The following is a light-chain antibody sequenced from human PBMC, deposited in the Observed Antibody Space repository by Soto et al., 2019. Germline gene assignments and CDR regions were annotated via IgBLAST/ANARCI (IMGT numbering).Light chain of an antibody. V-gene: IGKV3-20*01. Sequence: ESVLTQSPATLSLSPGERSTLSCMAIQSVSSYLAWYQQKPGQAPRLLIYGASNRATDIPDRLSGRGSGTDFTLTISRLEPEDFAVYYCQQYGSSPPSSTFGQGTKVDIK. CDR1: QSVSSY. J-gene: IGKJ1*01. CDR2: GAS. CDR3: QQYGSSPPSST.